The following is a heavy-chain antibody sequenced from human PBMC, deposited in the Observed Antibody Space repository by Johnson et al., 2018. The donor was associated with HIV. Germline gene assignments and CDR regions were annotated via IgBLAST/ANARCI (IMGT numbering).Heavy chain of an antibody. CDR2: ISYDGNNK. J-gene: IGHJ3*02. V-gene: IGHV3-30*14. CDR3: ARDRAVAGTHHDAFDI. Sequence: QVQLVESGGGVVQPGRSLRLSCAASGFTFSSYAMHWVRQAPGKGLEWVAVISYDGNNKYYADSVKGRFTISRDNSKNKLYLQMNSLGAEDTAVYYCARDRAVAGTHHDAFDIWGQGTMVTVSS. D-gene: IGHD6-19*01. CDR1: GFTFSSYA.